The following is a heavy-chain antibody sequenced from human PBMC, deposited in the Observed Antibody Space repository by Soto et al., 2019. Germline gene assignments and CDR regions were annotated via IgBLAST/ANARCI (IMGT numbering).Heavy chain of an antibody. V-gene: IGHV1-69*13. J-gene: IGHJ4*02. Sequence: SVKVSCKASGGTFSSYAISWVRQAPGQGLEWMGGIIPIFGTANYAQKFQGRVTITADESTSTAYMKLNSLTAADTAVYYCARVPYLHDYGDYYFDYWGQGTLVTVSS. CDR2: IIPIFGTA. D-gene: IGHD4-17*01. CDR1: GGTFSSYA. CDR3: ARVPYLHDYGDYYFDY.